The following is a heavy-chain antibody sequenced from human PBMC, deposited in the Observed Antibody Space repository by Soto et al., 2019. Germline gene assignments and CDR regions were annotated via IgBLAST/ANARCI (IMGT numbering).Heavy chain of an antibody. CDR2: IADSRDRT. Sequence: EVQLLESGGGLVQPGGSLRPSCAASGFTFRSYAMSWVRQAPGKGLEWVSVIADSRDRTYYADSVKGRFTISRDNSKNTLYLQMHNLRAEDTATYYCAKGIDWGQGTRVTVSS. V-gene: IGHV3-23*01. CDR3: AKGID. CDR1: GFTFRSYA. D-gene: IGHD2-15*01. J-gene: IGHJ4*02.